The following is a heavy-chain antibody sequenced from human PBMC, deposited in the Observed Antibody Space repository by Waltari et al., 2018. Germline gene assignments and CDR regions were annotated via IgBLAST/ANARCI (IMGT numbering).Heavy chain of an antibody. Sequence: EVQMVESGGGLGKAGGSVRVSCGASGFTFSDHSMNWVRQAPGNGLEWFSSISSGSTYIFYSDLVKCRFFISIDNANNSLYLQMNSLTAEDTAVYYCARANSRHTQEYHGMDVWGQGTTITVSS. V-gene: IGHV3-21*02. CDR1: GFTFSDHS. CDR3: ARANSRHTQEYHGMDV. D-gene: IGHD6-6*01. CDR2: ISSGSTYI. J-gene: IGHJ6*02.